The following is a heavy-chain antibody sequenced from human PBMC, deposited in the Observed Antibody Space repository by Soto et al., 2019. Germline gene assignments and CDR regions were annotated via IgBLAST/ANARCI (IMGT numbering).Heavy chain of an antibody. J-gene: IGHJ6*02. CDR1: GYTFTSYD. V-gene: IGHV1-8*01. Sequence: ASVKVSCKASGYTFTSYDINWVRQATGQGLEWMGWMNPNSGNTGYAQKFQGRATMTRNTSISTAYMELSSLRSEDTAVYYCARGGIDYGDYYYYYGMDVWGQGTTVTVSS. D-gene: IGHD4-17*01. CDR3: ARGGIDYGDYYYYYGMDV. CDR2: MNPNSGNT.